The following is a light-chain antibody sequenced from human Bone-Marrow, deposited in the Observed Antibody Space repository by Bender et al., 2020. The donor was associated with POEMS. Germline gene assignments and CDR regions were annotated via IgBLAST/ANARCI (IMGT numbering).Light chain of an antibody. Sequence: SHVLTQPPSVSVSPGQTARITCSGDALPRKYAHWYQQKSGQAPVLVIYEDSKRPSVIPERFSGSSSGTMATLTISGAQVDDEADYYCYSTDSTENHFWVFGGGTKLTVL. CDR3: YSTDSTENHFWV. CDR1: ALPRKY. J-gene: IGLJ3*02. CDR2: EDS. V-gene: IGLV3-10*01.